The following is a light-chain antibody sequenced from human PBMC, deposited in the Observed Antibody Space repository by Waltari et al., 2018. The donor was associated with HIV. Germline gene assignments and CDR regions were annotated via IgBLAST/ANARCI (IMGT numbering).Light chain of an antibody. CDR2: SAS. CDR1: QSISNN. V-gene: IGKV1-39*01. CDR3: QESFS. Sequence: DIQMTQSPSSLSASVGDRVTITCRASQSISNNLNWYQQKLGKAPKLLFYSASILESGVPARFSGSGSGTDFTLTISSLQPEDFATYYCQESFSFGPGTKVDIK. J-gene: IGKJ3*01.